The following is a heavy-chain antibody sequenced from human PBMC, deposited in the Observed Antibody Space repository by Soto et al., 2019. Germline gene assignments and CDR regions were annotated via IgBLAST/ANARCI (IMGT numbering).Heavy chain of an antibody. J-gene: IGHJ3*02. D-gene: IGHD6-13*01. CDR2: ISYDGSNK. Sequence: QVQLVESGGGVVQPGRSLRLSCAASGFTFSSYAMHWVRQAPGKGLEWVAVISYDGSNKYYADSVKGRFTISRDNSKNTLYLQMNSLRAEDTAVYYCALGHSWYSGAFDIWGQGTMVTVSS. CDR3: ALGHSWYSGAFDI. V-gene: IGHV3-30-3*01. CDR1: GFTFSSYA.